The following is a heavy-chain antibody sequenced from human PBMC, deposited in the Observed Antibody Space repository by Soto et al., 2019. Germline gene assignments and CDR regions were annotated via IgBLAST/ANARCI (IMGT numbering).Heavy chain of an antibody. Sequence: QVQLVQSGAEVKKPGSSVKVSCKASGGTFSSYAISWVRQAPGQGLEWMGGIIPISGTANYAQKFQGRGTITADESTSTAYMELSSLRSEDTAVYYGARSQGSSTSLEIYYYYYYGMDVWGQGTTVTVSS. J-gene: IGHJ6*02. D-gene: IGHD2-2*01. CDR1: GGTFSSYA. CDR3: ARSQGSSTSLEIYYYYYYGMDV. CDR2: IIPISGTA. V-gene: IGHV1-69*01.